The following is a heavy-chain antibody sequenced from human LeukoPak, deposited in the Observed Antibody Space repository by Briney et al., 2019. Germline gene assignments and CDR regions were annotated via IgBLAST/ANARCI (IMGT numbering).Heavy chain of an antibody. CDR1: GYTFTSYA. V-gene: IGHV1-69*13. CDR3: ARDSSEFRSLIPH. Sequence: ASVKVSCKASGYTFTSYAISWVRQAPGRGLEWMGGIIPMFGTAKYAQKFQGRVTITADESTSTAYMELRSLRSEDTAVYYCARDSSEFRSLIPHWGQGTLVTVSS. J-gene: IGHJ1*01. CDR2: IIPMFGTA. D-gene: IGHD2-21*01.